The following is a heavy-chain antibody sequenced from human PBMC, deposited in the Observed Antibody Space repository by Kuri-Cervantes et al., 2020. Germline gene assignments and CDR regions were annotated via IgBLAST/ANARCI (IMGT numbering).Heavy chain of an antibody. Sequence: ASVKVSCKASGYTFTSYGISWVRQAPGQGLEWMGWISAYNGNTNYAQKLQGRVTMTTDTSTSTAYMELSGLRSEDTAVYYCAADLAVRGVSSLDYWGQGTLVTVSS. V-gene: IGHV1-18*01. CDR2: ISAYNGNT. CDR3: AADLAVRGVSSLDY. CDR1: GYTFTSYG. J-gene: IGHJ4*02. D-gene: IGHD3-10*01.